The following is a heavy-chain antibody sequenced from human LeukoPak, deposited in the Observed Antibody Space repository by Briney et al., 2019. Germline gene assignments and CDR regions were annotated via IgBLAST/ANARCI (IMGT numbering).Heavy chain of an antibody. V-gene: IGHV5-51*01. CDR1: GYTFTSYL. CDR3: AGGTAMSSFDY. Sequence: GESLKISCEASGYTFTSYLIAWVRQMPGKGLEWMGIIYPGDSDTRYSPSFQGQVTISADKSISTAYLQWSSLKASDTAMYYCAGGTAMSSFDYWGQGTLVTVSS. J-gene: IGHJ4*02. D-gene: IGHD5-18*01. CDR2: IYPGDSDT.